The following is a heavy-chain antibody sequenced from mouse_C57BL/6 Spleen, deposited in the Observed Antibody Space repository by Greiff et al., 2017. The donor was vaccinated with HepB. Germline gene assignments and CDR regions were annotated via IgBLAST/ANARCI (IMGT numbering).Heavy chain of an antibody. CDR3: TTRRITTVVEDY. D-gene: IGHD1-1*01. J-gene: IGHJ2*01. CDR1: GFNIKDDY. CDR2: IDPENGDT. V-gene: IGHV14-4*01. Sequence: EVQLQQSGAELVRPGASVKLSCTASGFNIKDDYMHWVKQRPEQGLEWIGWIDPENGDTEYASKFQGKATITADTSSNTAYLQLSSLTSEDTAVYYCTTRRITTVVEDYWGQSTTLTVSS.